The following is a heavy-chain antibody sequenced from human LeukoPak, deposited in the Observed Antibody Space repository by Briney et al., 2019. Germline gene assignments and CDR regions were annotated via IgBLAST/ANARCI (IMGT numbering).Heavy chain of an antibody. Sequence: PSETLSLTCTVSGGSISSYYWSWVWQPPGKGLEWIGYIYYSGSTNYNPSLKSRVTISVDTSKNQFSLKLSSVTAADTAVYYCVRGGIVGTSTRIPLFDIWGPGNLFTVSS. D-gene: IGHD1-26*01. V-gene: IGHV4-59*01. J-gene: IGHJ4*02. CDR3: VRGGIVGTSTRIPLFDI. CDR1: GGSISSYY. CDR2: IYYSGST.